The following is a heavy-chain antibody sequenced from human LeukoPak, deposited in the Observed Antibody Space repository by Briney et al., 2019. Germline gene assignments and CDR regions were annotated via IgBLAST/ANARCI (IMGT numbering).Heavy chain of an antibody. CDR1: GFTFSNSA. V-gene: IGHV3-23*01. Sequence: GGSLRLSCAASGFTFSNSALHWVRQAAGKRLEWVSGICGGDGNTFYADSVKGRFTISRDNYKNTLYLEMNSLRVEDTAEYYCVKGRSASCYSGYDYWGQGTLVTVSS. CDR3: VKGRSASCYSGYDY. D-gene: IGHD2-2*01. J-gene: IGHJ4*02. CDR2: ICGGDGNT.